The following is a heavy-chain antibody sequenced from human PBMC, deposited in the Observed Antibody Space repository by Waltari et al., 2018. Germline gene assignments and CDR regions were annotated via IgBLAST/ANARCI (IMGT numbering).Heavy chain of an antibody. Sequence: LSCLASGFTFDNHAMSWVRQAPGEGLEGVWGLSASGRNTYYTASVKGRFTISRDNSKNTLTLQMNSLRVDDTALYYCSGSIGGTMGSDYWGQGTQVTVSS. CDR2: LSASGRNT. D-gene: IGHD6-6*01. J-gene: IGHJ4*02. V-gene: IGHV3-23*01. CDR3: SGSIGGTMGSDY. CDR1: GFTFDNHA.